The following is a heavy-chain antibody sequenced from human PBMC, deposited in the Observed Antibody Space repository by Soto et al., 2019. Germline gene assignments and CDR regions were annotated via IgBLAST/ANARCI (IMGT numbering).Heavy chain of an antibody. CDR3: SRATKAVAGTFHYYYYGLDV. Sequence: ASVKVSCKASGYTFTDYYMHWVPQAPGQGLERMRWINPNSGGTNYAQKFQGWVTMTRDTSISTAYMELSRLRSDDTAVYYCSRATKAVAGTFHYYYYGLDVWGQGTTVTVSS. CDR1: GYTFTDYY. CDR2: INPNSGGT. J-gene: IGHJ6*02. D-gene: IGHD6-19*01. V-gene: IGHV1-2*04.